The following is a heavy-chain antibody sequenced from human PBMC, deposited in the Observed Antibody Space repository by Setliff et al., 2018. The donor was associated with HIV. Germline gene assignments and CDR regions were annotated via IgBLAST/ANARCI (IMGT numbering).Heavy chain of an antibody. CDR1: GGSIRSYY. CDR3: ARQMAIPGVAVTPVDY. CDR2: VFYNGDT. V-gene: IGHV4-59*08. Sequence: SETLSLTCTVSGGSIRSYYWSWIRQSPGKGLEWIGYVFYNGDTAYNPSLKSRLTISVDTSKSQFSLKLTSVTAADTAVYYCARQMAIPGVAVTPVDYWGQVALVTVSS. D-gene: IGHD3-3*01. J-gene: IGHJ4*02.